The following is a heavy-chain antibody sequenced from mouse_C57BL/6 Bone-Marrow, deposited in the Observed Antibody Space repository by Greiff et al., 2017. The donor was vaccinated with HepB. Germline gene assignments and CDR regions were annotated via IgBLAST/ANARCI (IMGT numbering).Heavy chain of an antibody. CDR3: ARFYGSSPWFAY. V-gene: IGHV1-82*01. Sequence: QVQLQQSGPELVKPGASVKLSCKASGYAFSSSWMNWVKQRPGKGLEWIGRIYPGDGDTNYNGKFQGKATLTADKSSSTAYLQLSSLTSEDSAVYFSARFYGSSPWFAYWGQGTLVTGSA. CDR2: IYPGDGDT. J-gene: IGHJ3*01. CDR1: GYAFSSSW. D-gene: IGHD1-1*01.